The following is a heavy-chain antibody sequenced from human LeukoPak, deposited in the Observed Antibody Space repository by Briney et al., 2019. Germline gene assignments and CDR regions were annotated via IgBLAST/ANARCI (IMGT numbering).Heavy chain of an antibody. V-gene: IGHV3-33*01. Sequence: GGSLRLSCAASGFTFSNYGMLWVRQAPGKGLEWVAFIWFDGSNKHYADSVQGRFTFSRDNSNNTLYLQMNSLRAEDTAVYYCARDVKRVYGDYIDYWGQGTLVTVSS. CDR2: IWFDGSNK. J-gene: IGHJ4*02. CDR1: GFTFSNYG. D-gene: IGHD4-17*01. CDR3: ARDVKRVYGDYIDY.